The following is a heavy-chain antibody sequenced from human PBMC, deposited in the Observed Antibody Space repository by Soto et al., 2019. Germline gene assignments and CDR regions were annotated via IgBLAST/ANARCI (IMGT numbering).Heavy chain of an antibody. CDR3: ARDGGTSNFDY. CDR2: ISSSSYI. V-gene: IGHV3-21*01. Sequence: GGSLRLSCAASGFTFSSYSMNWVRQAPGKGLEWVSSISSSSYIYYADSVKGRFTTSRDNAKNSLYLQMNSLRAEDTAVYYCARDGGTSNFDYWGQGALVTVS. D-gene: IGHD1-1*01. J-gene: IGHJ4*02. CDR1: GFTFSSYS.